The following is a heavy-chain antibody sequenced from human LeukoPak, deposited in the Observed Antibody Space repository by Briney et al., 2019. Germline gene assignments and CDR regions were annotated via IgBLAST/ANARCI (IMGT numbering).Heavy chain of an antibody. CDR2: IASDGNYK. Sequence: GGSLRLSCAAAGSTFSHYGMHWVRQAPGKGLEWVAYIASDGNYKDYADSVKGRFTISRDNSRNTMYLQMDSLRAEDTAVYYCAKIQGFFDYWGQGTLVTVSS. J-gene: IGHJ4*02. CDR1: GSTFSHYG. V-gene: IGHV3-30*02. CDR3: AKIQGFFDY.